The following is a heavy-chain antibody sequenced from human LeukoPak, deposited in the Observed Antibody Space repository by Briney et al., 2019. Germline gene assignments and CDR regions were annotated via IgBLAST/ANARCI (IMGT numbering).Heavy chain of an antibody. D-gene: IGHD3-16*01. CDR1: RLIFTTYA. CDR2: IGASGGAT. CDR3: ARDFLVSFGGPDAFDV. J-gene: IGHJ3*01. Sequence: GGSLRLSCAASRLIFTTYAMNWVRQAPGKGLEWVSAIGASGGATYYADSVRGRFTISRDNSKNELYLQMNSLRAEDTGIYYCARDFLVSFGGPDAFDVWGQGTLVTVSS. V-gene: IGHV3-23*01.